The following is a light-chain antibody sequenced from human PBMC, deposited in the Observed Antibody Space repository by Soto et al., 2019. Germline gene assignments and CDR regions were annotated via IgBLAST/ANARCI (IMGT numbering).Light chain of an antibody. CDR3: QQYGSSPPIT. CDR1: QSVSSSY. J-gene: IGKJ5*01. CDR2: GAS. Sequence: EIVLTQSPGTLSLSPGERATLSCRALQSVSSSYLAWYQQKPGQAPRLLIYGASSRAIGIPDRFSGSGSGTDFTLTISRLEPEDFAVYYCQQYGSSPPITFGQGTRLEI. V-gene: IGKV3-20*01.